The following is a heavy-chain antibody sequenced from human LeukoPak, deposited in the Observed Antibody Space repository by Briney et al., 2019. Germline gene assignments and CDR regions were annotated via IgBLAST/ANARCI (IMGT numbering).Heavy chain of an antibody. Sequence: PSETLSLTCTVSGGSISTYYWSWIRQPPGKGLEWIGYIYYSGSANYNPSLESRVTISVDTSKNHFPLKLSSVTAADTAVYYCARHYGYSYGPDYWGQGTLVTVSS. D-gene: IGHD5-18*01. CDR1: GGSISTYY. J-gene: IGHJ4*02. CDR3: ARHYGYSYGPDY. CDR2: IYYSGSA. V-gene: IGHV4-59*08.